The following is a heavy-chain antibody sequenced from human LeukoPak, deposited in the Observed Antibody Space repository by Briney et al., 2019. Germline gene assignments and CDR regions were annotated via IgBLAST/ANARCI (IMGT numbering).Heavy chain of an antibody. D-gene: IGHD5-18*01. Sequence: PGRSLRLSCAASGFTFSSYAMHWVRQAPGKGLEWVAVISYDGSNKYYADSVKGRFTISRDNSKNTLYLQMNSLRAEDTAVYYCARDLGLDTTMIFFDFWGQGTLVTVSS. CDR3: ARDLGLDTTMIFFDF. V-gene: IGHV3-30-3*01. CDR2: ISYDGSNK. J-gene: IGHJ4*02. CDR1: GFTFSSYA.